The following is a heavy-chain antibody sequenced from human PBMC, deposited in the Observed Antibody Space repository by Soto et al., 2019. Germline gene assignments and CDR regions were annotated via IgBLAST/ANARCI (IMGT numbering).Heavy chain of an antibody. V-gene: IGHV4-4*02. CDR1: GGSISSSNW. D-gene: IGHD2-15*01. Sequence: SETLSLTCAVSGGSISSSNWWSWVRQPPGKGLEWIGEIYHSGSTNYNPSLKSRVTISVDKSENQFSLKLSSVTAADTAVYYCARDACSGGSCYEPRDAFDIWGQGTMVTVSS. CDR2: IYHSGST. CDR3: ARDACSGGSCYEPRDAFDI. J-gene: IGHJ3*02.